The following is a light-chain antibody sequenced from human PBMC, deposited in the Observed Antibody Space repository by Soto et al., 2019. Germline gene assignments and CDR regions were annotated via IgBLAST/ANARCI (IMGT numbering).Light chain of an antibody. CDR3: HEYDNWPPWT. Sequence: EIVMTQSPATLSVSPGERATLSCRASQSVSSNFAWYQQKPGQAPRLLIYGASNRATGIPDRFSGSGSGTEFTLTISSLQSEDFAVYYCHEYDNWPPWTFGQGTKVDIK. J-gene: IGKJ1*01. CDR2: GAS. CDR1: QSVSSN. V-gene: IGKV3D-15*01.